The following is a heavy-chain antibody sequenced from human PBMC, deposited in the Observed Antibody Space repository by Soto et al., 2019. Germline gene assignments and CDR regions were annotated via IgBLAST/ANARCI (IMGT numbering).Heavy chain of an antibody. CDR3: GLEPTATAGFDY. CDR2: IDLDSSHT. J-gene: IGHJ4*02. V-gene: IGHV1-2*02. D-gene: IGHD2-21*02. Sequence: QVQLVQSGPEVKMPGASVKVSCKASAHTFTGHHMHWVRQAPGQGLKWMAYIDLDSSHTKYAQRFQGRVTTTRDTSITTAVMELSGPRSDDTALYYCGLEPTATAGFDYWGQGPVLTVSS. CDR1: AHTFTGHH.